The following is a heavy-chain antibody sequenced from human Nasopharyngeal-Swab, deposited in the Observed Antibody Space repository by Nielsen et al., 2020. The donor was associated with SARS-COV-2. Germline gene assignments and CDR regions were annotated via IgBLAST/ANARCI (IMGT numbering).Heavy chain of an antibody. J-gene: IGHJ1*01. V-gene: IGHV3-48*02. D-gene: IGHD1-26*01. Sequence: VRQAPGKGLEWVAYVSRSSSRSYYADSVEGRFTISRDNPKNSLFLQMDSLRDEDTAVYFCVRDVAMVGATLDTWGQGTLVTVSS. CDR2: VSRSSSRS. CDR3: VRDVAMVGATLDT.